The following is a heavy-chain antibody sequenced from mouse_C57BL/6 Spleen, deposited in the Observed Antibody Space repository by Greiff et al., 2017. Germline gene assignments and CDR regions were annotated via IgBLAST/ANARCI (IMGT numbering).Heavy chain of an antibody. CDR3: ARVDITTVKCDY. CDR2: ISYDGSN. Sequence: EVKLMESGPGLVKPSQSLSLTCSVTGYSITSGYYWNWIRQFPGNKLEWMGYISYDGSNNYNPSLKNRISITRDTSKNQFFLKLNSVTTEDTATYYCARVDITTVKCDYWGQGTTLTVSS. D-gene: IGHD1-1*01. J-gene: IGHJ2*01. CDR1: GYSITSGYY. V-gene: IGHV3-6*01.